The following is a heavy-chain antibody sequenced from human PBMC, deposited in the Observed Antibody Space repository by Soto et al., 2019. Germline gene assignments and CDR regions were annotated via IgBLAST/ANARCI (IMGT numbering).Heavy chain of an antibody. CDR2: LSATGTTT. Sequence: EVQLMESGGGLVQPGGSLRLSCAASEFSFSSYALNWVRQAPGKGLEWGSALSATGTTTYYADSVKGRFTISRDNSKRSLFLQMDSLSPEVTAVYYCATYSSPFDYWGQGTLVTVSS. CDR3: ATYSSPFDY. J-gene: IGHJ4*02. D-gene: IGHD6-13*01. CDR1: EFSFSSYA. V-gene: IGHV3-23*01.